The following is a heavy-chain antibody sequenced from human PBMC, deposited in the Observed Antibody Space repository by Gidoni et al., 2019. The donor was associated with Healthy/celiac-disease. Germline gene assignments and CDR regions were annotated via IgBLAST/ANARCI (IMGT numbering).Heavy chain of an antibody. V-gene: IGHV3-66*02. CDR3: AREKQQLVRRYFDL. D-gene: IGHD6-13*01. CDR2: IYSGGST. Sequence: EVQLVESGGGLVQPGGSLRLSCAASGFPVSSNYMSWVRQAPGKGLEWVSVIYSGGSTYYADSVKGRFTISRDNSKNTLYLQMNSLRAEDTAVYYCAREKQQLVRRYFDLWGRGTLVTVSS. CDR1: GFPVSSNY. J-gene: IGHJ2*01.